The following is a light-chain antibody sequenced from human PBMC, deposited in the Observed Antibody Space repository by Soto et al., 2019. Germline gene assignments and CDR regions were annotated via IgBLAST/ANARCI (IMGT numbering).Light chain of an antibody. J-gene: IGLJ2*01. CDR2: EVS. CDR3: SSYAGSNNWRV. CDR1: SSDVGGYNY. V-gene: IGLV2-8*01. Sequence: QSVLTQPPSASGSPGQSVTISCTGTSSDVGGYNYVSWYQQHPGKAPKLMIYEVSKRPSGVPDRFSGSKSGNTASLTVSGLQAEDEADSGCSSYAGSNNWRVFGGGTKLTVL.